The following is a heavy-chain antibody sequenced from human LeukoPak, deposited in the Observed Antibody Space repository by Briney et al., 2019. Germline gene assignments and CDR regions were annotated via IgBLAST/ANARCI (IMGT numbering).Heavy chain of an antibody. D-gene: IGHD6-13*01. V-gene: IGHV3-66*02. CDR1: GFTFSSYT. CDR3: AREGNSSSWYGNWFDP. J-gene: IGHJ5*02. Sequence: GGSLRLSCAASGFTFSSYTMNWVRQAPGKGLEWVSVIYSGGSTYYADSVKGRFTISRDNSKNTLYLQMNSLRAEDTAVYYCAREGNSSSWYGNWFDPWGQGTLVTVSS. CDR2: IYSGGST.